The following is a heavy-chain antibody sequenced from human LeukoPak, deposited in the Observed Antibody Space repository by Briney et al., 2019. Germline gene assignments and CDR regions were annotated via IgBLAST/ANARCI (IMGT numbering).Heavy chain of an antibody. CDR1: GFTFSSYA. CDR3: AKDHGNYYDSSGYYRD. Sequence: PGGSLRLSCAASGFTFSSYAMSWVRQAPGKGLEWVSAISGSGGSTYYADSVKGRFTISRDNSKNTLYLQMNGLRAEDTAVYYCAKDHGNYYDSSGYYRDWGQGTLVTVSS. V-gene: IGHV3-23*01. D-gene: IGHD3-22*01. CDR2: ISGSGGST. J-gene: IGHJ4*02.